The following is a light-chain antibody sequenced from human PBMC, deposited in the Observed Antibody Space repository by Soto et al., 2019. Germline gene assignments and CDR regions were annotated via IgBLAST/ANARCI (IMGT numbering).Light chain of an antibody. Sequence: EIVLTQSPGTLSLSPGERATLSCRASQSFNSIYLAWYQQKPGQAPRLLIYGASSRATGIPDKFSGCGSGTDFTLIISSLQPEDFATYYCQQSYNTPRTFGPGTKVDIK. V-gene: IGKV3-20*01. J-gene: IGKJ1*01. CDR2: GAS. CDR3: QQSYNTPRT. CDR1: QSFNSIY.